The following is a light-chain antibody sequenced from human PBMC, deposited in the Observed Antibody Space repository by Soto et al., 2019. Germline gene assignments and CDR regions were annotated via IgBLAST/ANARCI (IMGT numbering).Light chain of an antibody. V-gene: IGLV4-69*01. CDR3: QTWGTVGI. Sequence: QSVLTQSPSASASLGASVKLTCTLSSGHNSNAVAWHQQQPGKGPRFLMKLNSDGSHRKGDGVPDRFSGSSSGAERHLTISSLQSEDEADYYCQTWGTVGIFGGGTKLTVL. J-gene: IGLJ2*01. CDR2: LNSDGSH. CDR1: SGHNSNA.